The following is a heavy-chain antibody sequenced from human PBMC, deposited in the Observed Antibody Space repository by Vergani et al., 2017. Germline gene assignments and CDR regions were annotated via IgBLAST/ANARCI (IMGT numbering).Heavy chain of an antibody. D-gene: IGHD3-10*01. CDR2: ISWNSNSI. CDR1: GFTSAGYA. J-gene: IGHJ5*02. V-gene: IGHV3-9*02. Sequence: EVQLEESGGGLVLPGRSLRLSCVASGFTSAGYAMHWVRQAPGKGLVWVSGISWNSNSIGYADSVKVRFTISRDNAKNSLYLQMNSLRAEETALYYCAKDLGTWSGGGWFYPWCQGTLVTVSS. CDR3: AKDLGTWSGGGWFYP.